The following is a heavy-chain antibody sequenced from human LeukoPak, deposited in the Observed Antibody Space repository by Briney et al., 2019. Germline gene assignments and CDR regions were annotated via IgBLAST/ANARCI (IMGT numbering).Heavy chain of an antibody. Sequence: PGRSLRLSCAASGFTFSSYAMHWVRQAPGKGLEWVAVISYDRSNKYYADSVKGRFTISRDNSKNTLYLQMNSLRAEDTAVYYCARDRPNNYDSSGYFDYWSQGTLVTVSS. CDR3: ARDRPNNYDSSGYFDY. V-gene: IGHV3-30*01. CDR2: ISYDRSNK. CDR1: GFTFSSYA. D-gene: IGHD3-22*01. J-gene: IGHJ4*02.